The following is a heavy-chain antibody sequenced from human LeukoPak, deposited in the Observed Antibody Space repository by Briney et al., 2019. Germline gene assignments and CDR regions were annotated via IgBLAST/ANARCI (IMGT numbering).Heavy chain of an antibody. J-gene: IGHJ5*02. Sequence: ASVKVSCKSSGYTFTTYYIHWVRQAPGQGLEWMGRINTNSGDTNYAQKFQGRVTITMDTSISTAYMELSRLRSDDTAVYYCAREGSQDYSNYFNWFDPWGQGTLVTVSS. CDR3: AREGSQDYSNYFNWFDP. D-gene: IGHD4-11*01. CDR2: INTNSGDT. CDR1: GYTFTTYY. V-gene: IGHV1-2*06.